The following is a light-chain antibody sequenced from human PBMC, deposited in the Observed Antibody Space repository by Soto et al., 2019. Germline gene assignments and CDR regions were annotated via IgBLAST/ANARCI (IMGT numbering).Light chain of an antibody. V-gene: IGKV3-15*01. CDR3: QQYNKWPPWT. CDR2: SAF. J-gene: IGKJ1*01. CDR1: QSVSSSY. Sequence: EIVLTQSPGTRSLCPCERSTLSCSCIQSVSSSYLACYQQKPGQAPRLVIYSAFTRATGIPARFSGRASGTEFTLTIRRLQSEDFAVYYCQQYNKWPPWTFGQGPKVDI.